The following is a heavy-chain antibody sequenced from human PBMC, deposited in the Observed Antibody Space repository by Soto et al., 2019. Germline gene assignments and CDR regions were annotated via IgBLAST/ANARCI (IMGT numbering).Heavy chain of an antibody. CDR2: IFSNNEK. J-gene: IGHJ4*02. CDR3: ARIRGYSYGDYYFDY. D-gene: IGHD5-18*01. V-gene: IGHV2-26*01. CDR1: GFSLSNARMG. Sequence: QVTLKESGPVLVKPTETLTLTCTVSGFSLSNARMGVSWIRQPPGKALEWLAHIFSNNEKSYRTSLKSRLTISKDTSKSQVVLTMTNMDPVDTATYYCARIRGYSYGDYYFDYWGQGTLVTVSS.